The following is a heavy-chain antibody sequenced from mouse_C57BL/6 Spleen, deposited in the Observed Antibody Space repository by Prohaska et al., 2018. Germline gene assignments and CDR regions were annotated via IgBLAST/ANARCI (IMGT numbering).Heavy chain of an antibody. Sequence: HGASVKISCKASGYAFSSSWMNWVKQRPGKGLEWIGRIYPGDGDTNYNGKFKGKATLTADKSSSTAYMQLSSLTSEDSAVYFCAGGDYFDYWGQGTTLTVSS. CDR1: GYAFSSSW. V-gene: IGHV1-82*01. CDR2: IYPGDGDT. CDR3: AGGDYFDY. J-gene: IGHJ2*01.